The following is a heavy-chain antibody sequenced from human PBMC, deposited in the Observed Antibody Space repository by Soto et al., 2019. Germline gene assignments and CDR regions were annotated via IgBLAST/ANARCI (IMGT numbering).Heavy chain of an antibody. CDR3: ASSTGYCSGGSCYSGTGLPHDAFDI. Sequence: ASVKVSCKASGYTFTSYAMHWVRQAPGQRLEWMGWINAGNGNTKYSQKFQGRVTITRDTSASTAYMELSSLRSEDTAVYYCASSTGYCSGGSCYSGTGLPHDAFDIWGQGTMVTVSS. D-gene: IGHD2-15*01. J-gene: IGHJ3*02. CDR2: INAGNGNT. CDR1: GYTFTSYA. V-gene: IGHV1-3*01.